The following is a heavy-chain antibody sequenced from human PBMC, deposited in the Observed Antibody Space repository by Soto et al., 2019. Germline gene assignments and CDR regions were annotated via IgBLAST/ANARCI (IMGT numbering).Heavy chain of an antibody. CDR2: INPSGGST. CDR3: ARTEDDSPFDY. D-gene: IGHD2-15*01. Sequence: HVQLVQSGAEVKKPGASVRVSCKASGYTFTSYYMHWVRQAPGQGLERMGIINPSGGSTGYAQKFRGRVTMTRDTSTNTVYMELSSLRSEDTAMYYCARTEDDSPFDYWGQGTLVTVSS. CDR1: GYTFTSYY. V-gene: IGHV1-46*01. J-gene: IGHJ4*02.